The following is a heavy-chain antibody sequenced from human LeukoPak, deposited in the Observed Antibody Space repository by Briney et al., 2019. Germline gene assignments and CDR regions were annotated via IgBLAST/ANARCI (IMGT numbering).Heavy chain of an antibody. CDR1: GFSFSSYW. Sequence: GGSLRLPCAASGFSFSSYWMHWVRQVPGKGLVWVSRIQYDGSTTNYADSVKGRFTISGDNAKKTLYVQMNSLRAEDTAVYYCARALVAGVTLNALDIWGQGTMVTVSS. CDR2: IQYDGSTT. V-gene: IGHV3-74*01. J-gene: IGHJ3*02. D-gene: IGHD2-15*01. CDR3: ARALVAGVTLNALDI.